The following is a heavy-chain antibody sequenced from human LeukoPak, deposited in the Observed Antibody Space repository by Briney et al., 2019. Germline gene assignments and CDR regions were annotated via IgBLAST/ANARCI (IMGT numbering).Heavy chain of an antibody. D-gene: IGHD5-18*01. CDR1: GFTVSSNY. Sequence: GGSLRLSCAASGFTVSSNYMSWVRQAPGKGLEWVSVIYSGGSTYYADSVKGRFTISRDNSKNTLYLQMNSLRAEDTAVYYCAKDPRGYSYGVYYFDYWGQGTLVTVSS. V-gene: IGHV3-53*05. CDR3: AKDPRGYSYGVYYFDY. J-gene: IGHJ4*02. CDR2: IYSGGST.